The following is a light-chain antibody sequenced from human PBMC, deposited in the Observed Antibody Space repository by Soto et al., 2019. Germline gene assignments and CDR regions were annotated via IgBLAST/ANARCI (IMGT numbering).Light chain of an antibody. V-gene: IGLV1-44*01. Sequence: QSFLTQPPSASGTPGRRVTISCSGSSSNIGSNTVNWYQQLPGTAPKLLIYSNNQRPSGVPDRFSGSKSGTSASLAISGLQSEDEADYYCAAWDDSLAYVFGTGTKVTVL. CDR2: SNN. CDR3: AAWDDSLAYV. CDR1: SSNIGSNT. J-gene: IGLJ1*01.